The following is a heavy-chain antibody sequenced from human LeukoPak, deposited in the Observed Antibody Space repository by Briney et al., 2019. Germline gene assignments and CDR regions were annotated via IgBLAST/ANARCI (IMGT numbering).Heavy chain of an antibody. J-gene: IGHJ6*02. CDR3: ARDEQWLVLGYYYYGMDV. D-gene: IGHD6-19*01. Sequence: PSETLSLTCAVYGGSFSGYYWSWIRQPPGKGLEWIGEINHSGSTNYNPSLKSRVTISVDTSKNQFSLKLSSVTAADTAVYYCARDEQWLVLGYYYYGMDVWGQGTTVTVSS. CDR2: INHSGST. CDR1: GGSFSGYY. V-gene: IGHV4-34*01.